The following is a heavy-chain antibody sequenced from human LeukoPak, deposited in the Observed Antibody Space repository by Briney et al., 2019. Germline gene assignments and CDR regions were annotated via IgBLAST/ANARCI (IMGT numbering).Heavy chain of an antibody. Sequence: ASVKVSCKASGYTFTGYYIHWLRQAPGQGLEWMGRINPDSGGTHYAQNFQGRVTMTRDTSISTAYMELSRLRSDDTAVYYCARDVAYYYDSSGPIDYWGQGTLVTVSS. V-gene: IGHV1-2*06. D-gene: IGHD3-22*01. J-gene: IGHJ4*02. CDR1: GYTFTGYY. CDR3: ARDVAYYYDSSGPIDY. CDR2: INPDSGGT.